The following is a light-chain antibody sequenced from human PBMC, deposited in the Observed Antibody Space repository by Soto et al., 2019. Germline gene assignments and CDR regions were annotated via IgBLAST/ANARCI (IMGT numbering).Light chain of an antibody. V-gene: IGKV3-15*01. CDR2: GAS. CDR1: QSVSSAN. Sequence: EIVMTQSPVTLSVSPGERATPSCRASQSVSSANFAWYQQKPGQAPRLLIYGASTRATSFPARFSGSGSGTDFTLTISSLQSEDFAVYYCQQYNNWPWTFGQGTKV. CDR3: QQYNNWPWT. J-gene: IGKJ1*01.